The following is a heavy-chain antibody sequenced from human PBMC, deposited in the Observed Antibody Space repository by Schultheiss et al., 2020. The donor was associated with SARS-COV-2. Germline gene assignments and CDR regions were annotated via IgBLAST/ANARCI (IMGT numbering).Heavy chain of an antibody. D-gene: IGHD3-3*01. CDR1: GGSISSYY. CDR3: ARQGITIFGVAYFDY. Sequence: SETLSLTCTVSGGSISSYYWSWIRQPAGKGLEWIGRIYTSGSTNYNPSLKSRVTMSVDTSKNQFSLKLNSVTAADTAVYYCARQGITIFGVAYFDYWGQGTLVTVSS. CDR2: IYTSGST. V-gene: IGHV4-4*07. J-gene: IGHJ4*02.